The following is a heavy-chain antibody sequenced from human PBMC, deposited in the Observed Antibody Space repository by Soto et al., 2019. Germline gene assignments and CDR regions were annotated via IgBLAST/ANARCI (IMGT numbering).Heavy chain of an antibody. CDR3: AKMSSENYYDPVFS. J-gene: IGHJ4*02. V-gene: IGHV3-11*01. D-gene: IGHD3-22*01. Sequence: QVQLVESGGGLVQTSGSLRIACVASGFTFSDYYMSWVRQAPGKGLEWVSYISSSGNTIYYADSVKGRFTISRDNAKNSVYLQMNSPRAEDTALYFCAKMSSENYYDPVFSWGQGTLVTVSS. CDR1: GFTFSDYY. CDR2: ISSSGNTI.